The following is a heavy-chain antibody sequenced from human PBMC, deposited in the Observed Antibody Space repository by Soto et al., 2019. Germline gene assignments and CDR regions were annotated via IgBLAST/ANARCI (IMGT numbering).Heavy chain of an antibody. CDR3: ARDSLTGNWFDP. D-gene: IGHD2-8*02. Sequence: TSETLSLTCAVSGGSISSGGYSWNWIRQPPGKGLEWIGYIYHSGGTLYNPSLKSRVTISVDRSKNHFSLTLTSVTAADTAIYYCARDSLTGNWFDPWGQGTLVTVSS. CDR1: GGSISSGGYS. J-gene: IGHJ5*02. CDR2: IYHSGGT. V-gene: IGHV4-30-2*01.